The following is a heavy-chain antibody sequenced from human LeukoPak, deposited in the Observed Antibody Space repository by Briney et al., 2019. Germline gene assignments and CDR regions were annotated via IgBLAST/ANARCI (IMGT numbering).Heavy chain of an antibody. Sequence: GESLKISCKGSRYSFTSYWIGWVRQMPGKSLEWMGIIYPGDSDTRYSPSFQGQVTISADKSISTPYLQWISQKASDTAMYYCARGNDDVVVPAAIMFDPSGQRTLVTVSS. J-gene: IGHJ5*02. CDR3: ARGNDDVVVPAAIMFDP. D-gene: IGHD2-2*01. CDR2: IYPGDSDT. V-gene: IGHV5-51*01. CDR1: RYSFTSYW.